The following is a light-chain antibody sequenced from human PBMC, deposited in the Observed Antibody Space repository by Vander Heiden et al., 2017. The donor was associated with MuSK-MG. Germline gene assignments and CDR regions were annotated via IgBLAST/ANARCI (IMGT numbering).Light chain of an antibody. CDR1: QSVSSA. CDR2: DVS. V-gene: IGKV3-11*01. Sequence: EIVLTQSPATLSLSPGERATLSCRASQSVSSALVWYQQKAGQAPRLLIYDVSNRATGIPARFSGSGSGTDFTLTINRLEPEDFAVYYCQQRSNWPLTFGGGTKVEIK. J-gene: IGKJ4*01. CDR3: QQRSNWPLT.